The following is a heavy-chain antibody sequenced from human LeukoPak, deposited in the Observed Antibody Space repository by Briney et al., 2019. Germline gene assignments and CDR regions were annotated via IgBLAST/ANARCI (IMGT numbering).Heavy chain of an antibody. D-gene: IGHD3-3*01. J-gene: IGHJ3*02. V-gene: IGHV1-69*13. CDR2: IIPIFGTA. CDR1: GGTFSSYA. Sequence: SVKVSCKASGGTFSSYAISWVRQAPGQGLEWMGGIIPIFGTANYAQKFQGRVTITADESTSTAYMELSSLRSEDTAVYYCARDGRGYDFWSGPYDAFDIWGQGTMVTVSS. CDR3: ARDGRGYDFWSGPYDAFDI.